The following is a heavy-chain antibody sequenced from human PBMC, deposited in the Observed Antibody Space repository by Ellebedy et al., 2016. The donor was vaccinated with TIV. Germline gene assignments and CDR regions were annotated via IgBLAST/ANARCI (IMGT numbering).Heavy chain of an antibody. CDR1: GGSVTSNTFY. CDR3: ARHDRLHFFDL. D-gene: IGHD4-11*01. Sequence: MPGGSLRLSCTVSGGSVTSNTFYWAWIRQPPGKGLEWIGTISHTGNTYDNPSLMSRVTLTVDTSRNQFSLRLHAVTAADTAVYYCARHDRLHFFDLWGQGTLVTVSS. CDR2: ISHTGNT. J-gene: IGHJ4*02. V-gene: IGHV4-39*01.